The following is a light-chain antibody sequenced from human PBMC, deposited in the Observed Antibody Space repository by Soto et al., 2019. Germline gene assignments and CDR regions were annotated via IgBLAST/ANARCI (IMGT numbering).Light chain of an antibody. CDR2: GAS. J-gene: IGKJ2*01. V-gene: IGKV3-15*01. CDR3: QQYNNWPPYT. Sequence: EVVMTQSPATLSVSPGDRATLSCRASQSVSNNLAGYQQKPGQAPRLLIYGASTGATGLPARFSASGSGTEFTLTISSLQSEDFAVYYCQQYNNWPPYTFGQGTKLEIK. CDR1: QSVSNN.